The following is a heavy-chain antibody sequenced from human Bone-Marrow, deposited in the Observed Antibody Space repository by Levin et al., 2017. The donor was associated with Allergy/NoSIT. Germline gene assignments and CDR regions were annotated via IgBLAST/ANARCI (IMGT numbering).Heavy chain of an antibody. Sequence: GESLKISCAASGFSVTSNYMTWVRQAPGKGLEWVSVLYSDNNAVYADSVKGRFTISRDNSKNTVYLQMNSLRAEDTAVYYCARDWAGIALAGTGLDIWGQGTMVTVSS. D-gene: IGHD6-19*01. CDR2: LYSDNNA. CDR3: ARDWAGIALAGTGLDI. V-gene: IGHV3-53*01. J-gene: IGHJ3*02. CDR1: GFSVTSNY.